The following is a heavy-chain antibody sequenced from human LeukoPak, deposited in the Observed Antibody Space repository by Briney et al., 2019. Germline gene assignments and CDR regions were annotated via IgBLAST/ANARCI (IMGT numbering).Heavy chain of an antibody. Sequence: SETLSLTCTVSGGSMSSYYWSWIRQPAGKGLEWIGRIYTSGITNYNPSLKSRVTMSVDRSKKQFSLKLSSVTAADTAVYYCARGLGGSDWEYFPHWGQGTLVTVSS. D-gene: IGHD3-9*01. CDR3: ARGLGGSDWEYFPH. CDR2: IYTSGIT. V-gene: IGHV4-4*07. J-gene: IGHJ1*01. CDR1: GGSMSSYY.